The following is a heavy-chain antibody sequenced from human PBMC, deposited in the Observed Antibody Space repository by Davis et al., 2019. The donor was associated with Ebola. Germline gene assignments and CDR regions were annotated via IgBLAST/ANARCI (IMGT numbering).Heavy chain of an antibody. CDR1: GDNVSSNTAA. D-gene: IGHD1-26*01. Sequence: SETLSLTCAISGDNVSSNTAAWNWIRQSPSRGLEWLGRTYYRSKWSTDYAVSVKSRITISPDTSKNQFSLQLNSVTPEDTAVYYCARTPLVSFGMDVWGQGTTVTVYS. CDR3: ARTPLVSFGMDV. V-gene: IGHV6-1*01. CDR2: TYYRSKWST. J-gene: IGHJ6*02.